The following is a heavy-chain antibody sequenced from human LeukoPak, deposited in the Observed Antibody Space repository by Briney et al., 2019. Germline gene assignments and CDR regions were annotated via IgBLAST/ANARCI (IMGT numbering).Heavy chain of an antibody. V-gene: IGHV1-2*02. J-gene: IGHJ4*02. D-gene: IGHD5-18*01. CDR1: GYTFTGYY. CDR2: INPNRGGT. Sequence: ASVKVSCKASGYTFTGYYMHWVRQGPGQGLEWMGWINPNRGGTNYAQKFQGRVTMTRDTSISTAYMELSRLRSDDTAVYYCARGTVDTAMVMDYWGQGTLVTVSS. CDR3: ARGTVDTAMVMDY.